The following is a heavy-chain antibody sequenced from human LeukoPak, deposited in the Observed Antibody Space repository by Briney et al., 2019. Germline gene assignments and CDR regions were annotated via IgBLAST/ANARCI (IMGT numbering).Heavy chain of an antibody. CDR1: GFTFSSYS. CDR3: VRHDFWSGFKGGDY. J-gene: IGHJ4*02. D-gene: IGHD3-3*01. Sequence: GGSLRLSCAASGFTFSSYSMNWVRQAPGKGLEWVSSISSSSSYIYYADSVKRRFTISRDNAKNSLYLQMNSLRAEDTAFYYCVRHDFWSGFKGGDYWGQGTLVTVSS. CDR2: ISSSSSYI. V-gene: IGHV3-21*04.